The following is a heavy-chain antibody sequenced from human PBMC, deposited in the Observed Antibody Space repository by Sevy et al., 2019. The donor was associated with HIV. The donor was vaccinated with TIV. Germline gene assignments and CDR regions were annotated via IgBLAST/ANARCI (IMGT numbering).Heavy chain of an antibody. CDR2: IRSKANSYAT. J-gene: IGHJ4*02. D-gene: IGHD5-12*01. CDR3: TRLSSFPSGYESN. CDR1: GFTFSGSA. Sequence: GGSLRLSCAASGFTFSGSAMHWVRQASGKGLEWVGRIRSKANSYATAYAASVKGRFTISRDDSKNTAYLQMNSLKTEDTAVYYCTRLSSFPSGYESNWGQGTLVTVSS. V-gene: IGHV3-73*01.